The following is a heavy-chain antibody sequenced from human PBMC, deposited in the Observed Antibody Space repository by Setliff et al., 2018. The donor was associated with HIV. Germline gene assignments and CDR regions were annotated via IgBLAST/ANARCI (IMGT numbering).Heavy chain of an antibody. D-gene: IGHD3-22*01. Sequence: SETLSLTCTVSSGSISSGTYYWSWIRQYPGKGLEWIGYIDYSGSANYIPSLKSRVTMSVDTSKNQLSLRLSSVTAADTAVYYCARETNYDSSFHYMDVWGKGTTVTVSS. CDR3: ARETNYDSSFHYMDV. V-gene: IGHV4-61*01. CDR2: IDYSGSA. J-gene: IGHJ6*03. CDR1: SGSISSGTYY.